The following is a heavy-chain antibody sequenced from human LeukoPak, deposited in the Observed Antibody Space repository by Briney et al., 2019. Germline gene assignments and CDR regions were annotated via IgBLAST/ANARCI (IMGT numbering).Heavy chain of an antibody. CDR2: VSGSGGST. D-gene: IGHD1-1*01. J-gene: IGHJ5*02. CDR3: AKSNGYRVYNWFDP. V-gene: IGHV3-23*01. Sequence: PGGSLRLSCAASGFTFGSYAMAWVRQAPGKGLEWVSSVSGSGGSTYYADSLKGRFTISRDNSNNTLYLQMNSLRADDTAVYYCAKSNGYRVYNWFDPWGQGTLVTVSS. CDR1: GFTFGSYA.